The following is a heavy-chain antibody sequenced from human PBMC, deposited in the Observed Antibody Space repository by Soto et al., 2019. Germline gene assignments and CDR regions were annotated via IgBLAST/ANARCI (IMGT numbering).Heavy chain of an antibody. Sequence: PSATLCLTCTVSRRSISSSSYYGGWIRQPPGKGLEWIGSIYYSGSTYYNPSFKSRVTISVDTSKHQFSLKLSSVTAADTAVYYCARHGKHSSRWYGNCWLDPWGTETRITVSS. D-gene: IGHD6-13*01. CDR3: ARHGKHSSRWYGNCWLDP. V-gene: IGHV4-39*01. CDR1: RRSISSSSYY. CDR2: IYYSGST. J-gene: IGHJ5*02.